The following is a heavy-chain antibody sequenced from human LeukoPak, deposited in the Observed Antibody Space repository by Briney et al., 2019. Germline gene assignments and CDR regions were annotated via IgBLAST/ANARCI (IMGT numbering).Heavy chain of an antibody. D-gene: IGHD5-24*01. CDR3: ARDNSVRDEAWWFNP. J-gene: IGHJ5*02. CDR1: GGTFSSYA. Sequence: SVKVSCKSSGGTFSSYAISWVRQAPGQGLEWMGGIIPIFGTANYAQKFQGRVTITADKSTSTDYLELSSLRSEDTAVYYCARDNSVRDEAWWFNPWGQGTLVTVSS. CDR2: IIPIFGTA. V-gene: IGHV1-69*06.